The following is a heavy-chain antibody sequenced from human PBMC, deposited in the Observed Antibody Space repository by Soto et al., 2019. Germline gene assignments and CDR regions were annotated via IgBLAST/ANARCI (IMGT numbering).Heavy chain of an antibody. Sequence: ASVKVSCKASGCTFSSYAISWVRQAPGQGLEWMGGIIPIFGTANYAQKFQGRVTITADESTSTAYMELSSLRSEDTAVYYCARDLTTYYDFWSGPPDYGMDVWGQGTTVTVSS. CDR3: ARDLTTYYDFWSGPPDYGMDV. CDR2: IIPIFGTA. J-gene: IGHJ6*02. D-gene: IGHD3-3*01. CDR1: GCTFSSYA. V-gene: IGHV1-69*13.